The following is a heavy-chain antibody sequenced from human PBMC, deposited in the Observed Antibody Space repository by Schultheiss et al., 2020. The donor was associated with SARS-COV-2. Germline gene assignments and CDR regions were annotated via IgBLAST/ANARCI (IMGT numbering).Heavy chain of an antibody. D-gene: IGHD6-19*01. CDR1: GFTFSSYD. CDR2: ISWNSGSI. CDR3: AKGQWLVPDYFDY. Sequence: GGSLRLSCAASGFTFSSYDMHWVRQASGKGLEWVSGISWNSGSIGYADSVKGRFTISRDNAKNSLYLQMNSLRAEDTALYYCAKGQWLVPDYFDYWGQGTLVTVSS. J-gene: IGHJ4*02. V-gene: IGHV3-9*01.